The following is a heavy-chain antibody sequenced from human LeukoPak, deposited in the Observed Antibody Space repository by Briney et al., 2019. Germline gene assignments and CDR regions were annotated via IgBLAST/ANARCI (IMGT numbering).Heavy chain of an antibody. CDR2: INPNSGGT. CDR1: GYTFTGYY. Sequence: VASVKVSCKASGYTFTGYYMHWVRQAPGQGLEWMGWINPNSGGTNYAQKFQGRVTMTRDTSISTAYMELRSLRSDDTAVYYCARDGHRRCHYDCSGREDAFDIWGQGTMVTVSS. V-gene: IGHV1-2*02. D-gene: IGHD3-22*01. J-gene: IGHJ3*02. CDR3: ARDGHRRCHYDCSGREDAFDI.